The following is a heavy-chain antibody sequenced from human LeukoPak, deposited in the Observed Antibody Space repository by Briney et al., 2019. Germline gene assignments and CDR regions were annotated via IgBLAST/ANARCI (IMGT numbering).Heavy chain of an antibody. CDR2: INKDGSTT. D-gene: IGHD5-12*01. V-gene: IGHV3-74*01. Sequence: GGSLRLSCAASGFTFSNHWMHWVRQAPGKGLIWVSRINKDGSTTDYADSVKGRFTISRGNAKNTLFLQMSGLSAEDTGLYYCAREVAATGRYYEYWGQGTLVTVSS. CDR3: AREVAATGRYYEY. J-gene: IGHJ4*02. CDR1: GFTFSNHW.